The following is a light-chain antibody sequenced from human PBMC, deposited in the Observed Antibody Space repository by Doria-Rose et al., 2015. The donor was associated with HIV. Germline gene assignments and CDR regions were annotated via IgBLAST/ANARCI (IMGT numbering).Light chain of an antibody. J-gene: IGKJ1*01. CDR1: QNINRF. Sequence: DIRVTQSPSSLSASVGDRVTITCRASQNINRFLHWYQQKPGKVPKVLIYAASSLQSGVPSRSSGSGSGTDFTLTISSLQPEDFATYYCQQSFSTPRTFGQGTKVEIK. CDR3: QQSFSTPRT. V-gene: IGKV1-39*01. CDR2: AAS.